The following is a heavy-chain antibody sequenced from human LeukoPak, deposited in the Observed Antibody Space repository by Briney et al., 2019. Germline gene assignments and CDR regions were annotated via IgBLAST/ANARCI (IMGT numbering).Heavy chain of an antibody. V-gene: IGHV4-39*01. J-gene: IGHJ4*02. D-gene: IGHD4-17*01. CDR2: IYYSAST. CDR3: ARVPTVTFFDY. CDR1: GFSFSTSG. Sequence: GSLRLSCAASGFSFSTSGMSWVRQLPGKGLEWIGSIYYSASTYYNPSLKSRVTISVDTSKNQFSLKLSSVTAADTAVYYCARVPTVTFFDYWGQGTLVTVSS.